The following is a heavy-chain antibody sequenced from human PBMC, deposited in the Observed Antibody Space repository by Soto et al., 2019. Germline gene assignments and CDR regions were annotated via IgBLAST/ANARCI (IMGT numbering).Heavy chain of an antibody. D-gene: IGHD6-13*01. Sequence: ASVKVSCKASGGTFSSYAISWVRQAPGQGLEWMGGIIPIFGTANYAQKFQGRVTITADESTSTAYMELSSLRSEDTAVYYCARCNRGSSWLDAFDIWGQGTMVTVSS. CDR2: IIPIFGTA. V-gene: IGHV1-69*13. CDR3: ARCNRGSSWLDAFDI. CDR1: GGTFSSYA. J-gene: IGHJ3*02.